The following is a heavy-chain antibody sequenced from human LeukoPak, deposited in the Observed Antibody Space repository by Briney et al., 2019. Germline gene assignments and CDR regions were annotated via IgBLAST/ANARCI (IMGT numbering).Heavy chain of an antibody. CDR2: INHSGST. Sequence: SETLSLTCAVYGGSFSGYYWSWIRRPPGKGLEWIGEINHSGSTNYNPSLKSRVTISVDTSKNQFSLKLSSVTAADTAVYYCARGSPRVVWGYRGQGTLVTVSS. V-gene: IGHV4-34*01. J-gene: IGHJ4*02. CDR1: GGSFSGYY. CDR3: ARGSPRVVWGY. D-gene: IGHD2-15*01.